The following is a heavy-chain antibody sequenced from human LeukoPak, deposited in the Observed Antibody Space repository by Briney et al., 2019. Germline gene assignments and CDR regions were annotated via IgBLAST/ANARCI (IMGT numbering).Heavy chain of an antibody. Sequence: GGSLRLSCAASGFTFSSYAMSWVRQAPGKGLEWVSAISGSGGSTYYADSVKGRFTISRDNSKNTLYLQMNSLRAEDTAVYYCAKQYYDFWSGLYYFDYWGQGTLVTVSS. V-gene: IGHV3-23*01. CDR3: AKQYYDFWSGLYYFDY. CDR1: GFTFSSYA. D-gene: IGHD3-3*01. CDR2: ISGSGGST. J-gene: IGHJ4*02.